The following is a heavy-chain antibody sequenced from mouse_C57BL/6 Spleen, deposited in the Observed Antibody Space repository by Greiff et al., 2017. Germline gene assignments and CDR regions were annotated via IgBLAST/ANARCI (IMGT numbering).Heavy chain of an antibody. V-gene: IGHV1-80*01. D-gene: IGHD3-1*01. J-gene: IGHJ2*01. Sequence: VQLQQSGAELVKPGASVKISCKASGYAFSSYWMNWVKQRPGKGLEWIGQIYPGDGDTNYNGKFKGKATLTADKSSSTAYMQLSSLTSEDSAVYFWARSGGRGLYFDYWGQGTTLTVSS. CDR2: IYPGDGDT. CDR3: ARSGGRGLYFDY. CDR1: GYAFSSYW.